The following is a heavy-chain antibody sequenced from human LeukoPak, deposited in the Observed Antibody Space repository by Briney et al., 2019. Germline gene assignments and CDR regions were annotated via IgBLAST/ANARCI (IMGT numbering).Heavy chain of an antibody. CDR3: ARVGVTAATADY. CDR1: GYTFTSYY. D-gene: IGHD6-25*01. Sequence: ASVKVSCKASGYTFTSYYMHWMRQAPGQGPEWMGIINPRGGSTDYSHKFQDRLTMTSDTSTSTVYMELNSLRSEDTAVYFCARVGVTAATADYRGQGTLVTVSS. V-gene: IGHV1-46*01. CDR2: INPRGGST. J-gene: IGHJ4*02.